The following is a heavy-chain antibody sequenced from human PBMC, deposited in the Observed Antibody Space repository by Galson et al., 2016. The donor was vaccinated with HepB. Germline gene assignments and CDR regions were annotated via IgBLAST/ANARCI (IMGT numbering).Heavy chain of an antibody. CDR1: GFTVSSNY. V-gene: IGHV3-53*01. Sequence: SLRLSCAASGFTVSSNYMSWVRQAPGKGLEWVSVIYTGGSTYYADSVKGRFTISRDSSKNRLYLQMNSLSAEDTAVYYCARAAEQWLVRWYFDYWGQGTLVTVPS. CDR2: IYTGGST. J-gene: IGHJ4*01. CDR3: ARAAEQWLVRWYFDY. D-gene: IGHD6-19*01.